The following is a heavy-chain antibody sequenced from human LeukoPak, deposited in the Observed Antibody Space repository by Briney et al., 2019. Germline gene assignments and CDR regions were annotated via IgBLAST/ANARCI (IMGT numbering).Heavy chain of an antibody. V-gene: IGHV1-46*01. Sequence: ASVKVSCKTSGYTFTNYYMHWVRQAPGQGLEWMGIINPSGGSTSYAQKFQGRVTMTRDTSTSTVYMDLSSLRSEDTAVYYCARDSQRNFDLWGRGTLVTVSS. J-gene: IGHJ2*01. CDR1: GYTFTNYY. CDR2: INPSGGST. CDR3: ARDSQRNFDL. D-gene: IGHD6-25*01.